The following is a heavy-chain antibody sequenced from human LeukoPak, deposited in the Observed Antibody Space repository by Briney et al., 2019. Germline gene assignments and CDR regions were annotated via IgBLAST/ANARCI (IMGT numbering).Heavy chain of an antibody. CDR1: GFNFNYYA. J-gene: IGHJ5*02. CDR2: IGGSGIRT. Sequence: GGSLRLSCAASGFNFNYYAMTWVRQAPGKGLEWVSGIGGSGIRTYYADSVRGRFTISRDNSKNTLTLQLSSLRVEDTALYYCAKEDIMISSTPDNWFDAWGQGTLVTVSS. D-gene: IGHD3-16*01. CDR3: AKEDIMISSTPDNWFDA. V-gene: IGHV3-23*01.